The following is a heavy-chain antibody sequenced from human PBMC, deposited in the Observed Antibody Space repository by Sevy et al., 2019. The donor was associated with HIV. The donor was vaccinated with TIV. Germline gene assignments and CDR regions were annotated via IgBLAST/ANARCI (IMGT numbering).Heavy chain of an antibody. D-gene: IGHD6-19*01. CDR3: ARWAVAGGANWYDP. CDR2: ISAYNGNI. CDR1: GYTFTIYG. Sequence: ASVKVSCKVSGYTFTIYGISWVRQAPGQGLEWMGWISAYNGNINYAQKLQGRVTMTTDTSTSTAYMELRSLRSDDTAVYYCARWAVAGGANWYDPWGQGTLVTVSS. J-gene: IGHJ5*02. V-gene: IGHV1-18*01.